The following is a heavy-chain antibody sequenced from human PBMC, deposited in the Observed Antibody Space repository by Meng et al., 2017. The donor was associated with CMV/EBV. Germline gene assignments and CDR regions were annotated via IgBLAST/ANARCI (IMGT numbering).Heavy chain of an antibody. CDR3: AREGPSGNDY. V-gene: IGHV3-74*01. D-gene: IGHD1-14*01. CDR1: GFTFSSYW. CDR2: INSDGSST. Sequence: GESLKISCAASGFTFSSYWMHWVRQAPGKGLVWVSRINSDGSSTSYADSVKGRFTISRGNAKNTLYLQMNSLRAEDTAVYYCAREGPSGNDYWGQGTLVTVSS. J-gene: IGHJ4*02.